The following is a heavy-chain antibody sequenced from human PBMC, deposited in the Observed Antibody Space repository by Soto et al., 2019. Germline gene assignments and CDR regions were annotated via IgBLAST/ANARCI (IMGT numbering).Heavy chain of an antibody. V-gene: IGHV3-23*01. J-gene: IGHJ6*03. CDR1: GFTFSSYA. CDR3: AKDYSGIYYYYYMDV. Sequence: GGSLRLSCAASGFTFSSYAMSWVRQAPGKGLEWVSAISGSGGSTYYADSVKGRFTISRGNSKNTLYLQMNSLRAEDTAVYYCAKDYSGIYYYYYMDVWGKGTTVTVSS. D-gene: IGHD6-19*01. CDR2: ISGSGGST.